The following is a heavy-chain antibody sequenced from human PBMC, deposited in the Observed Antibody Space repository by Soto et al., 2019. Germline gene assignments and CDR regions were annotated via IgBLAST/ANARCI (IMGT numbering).Heavy chain of an antibody. D-gene: IGHD5-18*01. V-gene: IGHV3-30-3*01. CDR2: IQHNGNYI. Sequence: GGSLRLSCKASGFVFSAYSMHWVRQAPGKGLEWVAVIQHNGNYIQYADFVRGRFTISRDNYKSILYLEMNGLTPEDTALYYCVRVGWGYTYGNGLDGWGQGTTVTVSS. CDR1: GFVFSAYS. CDR3: VRVGWGYTYGNGLDG. J-gene: IGHJ6*02.